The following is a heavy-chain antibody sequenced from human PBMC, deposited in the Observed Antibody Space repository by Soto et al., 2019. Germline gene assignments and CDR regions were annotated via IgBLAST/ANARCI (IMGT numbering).Heavy chain of an antibody. CDR3: ARYGGIYSGYDY. V-gene: IGHV1-2*02. D-gene: IGHD5-12*01. CDR1: GYTFTGYY. J-gene: IGHJ4*02. Sequence: ASVKVSCKASGYTFTGYYIHWVRQAPGQGLEWMGWINANSGGTNYAQKFQGRVAMTRDTSISTAYMELRSLRSDDTAVYYCARYGGIYSGYDYWGQGTLVTVSS. CDR2: INANSGGT.